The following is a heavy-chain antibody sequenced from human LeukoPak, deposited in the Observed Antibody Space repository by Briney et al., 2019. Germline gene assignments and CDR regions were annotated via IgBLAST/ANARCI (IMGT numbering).Heavy chain of an antibody. CDR2: INTSGGST. CDR1: GYTFTSYY. V-gene: IGHV1-46*01. CDR3: ARSQGGNTLWFDP. D-gene: IGHD4-23*01. J-gene: IGHJ5*02. Sequence: ASVKVSCKASGYTFTSYYMHWVRQAPGQGLEWMGIINTSGGSTTYAQKFQGRVSMTRDTSTSTVYLEVSRLRSEDTAVYYCARSQGGNTLWFDPWGQGTLVTVSS.